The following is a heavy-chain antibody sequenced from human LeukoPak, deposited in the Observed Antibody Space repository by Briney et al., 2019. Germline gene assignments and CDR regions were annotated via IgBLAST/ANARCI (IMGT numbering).Heavy chain of an antibody. CDR3: AKGLTVVTRPFDY. CDR1: GFTFSSHG. CDR2: ISGSGDYT. D-gene: IGHD4-23*01. J-gene: IGHJ4*02. Sequence: GGSLRLSCAASGFTFSSHGMSWVRQAPGKGLEWVSTISGSGDYTYYADSVKGRFTISRDNSKNTLYLQMNSLRAEDTAIHYCAKGLTVVTRPFDYWGQGTLVTVSS. V-gene: IGHV3-23*01.